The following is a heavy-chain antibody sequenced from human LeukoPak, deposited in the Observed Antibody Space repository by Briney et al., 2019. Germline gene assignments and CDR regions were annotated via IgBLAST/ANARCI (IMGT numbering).Heavy chain of an antibody. V-gene: IGHV4-59*01. CDR3: ARVPYYYDSSGQPNDAFDI. Sequence: SETLSLTCTVSGGSISSYYWSWIRQPPGKGLEWIGYIYYSGSTNYNPSLKSRVTISVDTSKNQFSLKLSSVTAADTAVYYCARVPYYYDSSGQPNDAFDIWGQGTMVTVSS. D-gene: IGHD3-22*01. CDR1: GGSISSYY. J-gene: IGHJ3*02. CDR2: IYYSGST.